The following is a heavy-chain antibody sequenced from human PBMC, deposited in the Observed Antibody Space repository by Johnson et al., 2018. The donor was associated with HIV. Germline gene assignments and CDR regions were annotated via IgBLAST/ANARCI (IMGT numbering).Heavy chain of an antibody. J-gene: IGHJ3*02. V-gene: IGHV3-20*04. CDR2: INWNGGNT. CDR3: ARATHYYDSSGYYIDAFDI. CDR1: GFTFSSYA. Sequence: VQLVESGGGVVQPGRSLRLSCAASGFTFSSYAMHWVRQAPGKGLEWVSGINWNGGNTDYADSVEGRFTISRDNTKNSLYLQMNSLRAEDTALYYCARATHYYDSSGYYIDAFDIWGQGTMVTVSS. D-gene: IGHD3-22*01.